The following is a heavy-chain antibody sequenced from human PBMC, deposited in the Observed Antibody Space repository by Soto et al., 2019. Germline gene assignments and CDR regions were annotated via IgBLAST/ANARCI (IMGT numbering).Heavy chain of an antibody. CDR2: INPSGGTT. D-gene: IGHD2-15*01. Sequence: GASVKISCKASGYTFTRYNVHWVRQAPGQGLEWMAIINPSGGTTYYVQKFEGRVTLTTDTSTSTVYMELSSLRSDDTAVYYCARVRGGGSDYFFDYWGQGTLVTVSS. CDR3: ARVRGGGSDYFFDY. J-gene: IGHJ4*02. V-gene: IGHV1-46*01. CDR1: GYTFTRYN.